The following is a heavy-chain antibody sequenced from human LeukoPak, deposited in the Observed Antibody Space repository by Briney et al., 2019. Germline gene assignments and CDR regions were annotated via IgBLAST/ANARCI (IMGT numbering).Heavy chain of an antibody. Sequence: SETLSLTCTVSGGSISSYYWSWIRQPPGKGLEWIGYIYYSGSTNYNPSLKSRVTISVDTSKNHFSLKLSSVTAADTAVYYCARGRDLLFDYWGQGTLVTVSS. V-gene: IGHV4-59*01. CDR1: GGSISSYY. J-gene: IGHJ4*02. D-gene: IGHD2-21*02. CDR2: IYYSGST. CDR3: ARGRDLLFDY.